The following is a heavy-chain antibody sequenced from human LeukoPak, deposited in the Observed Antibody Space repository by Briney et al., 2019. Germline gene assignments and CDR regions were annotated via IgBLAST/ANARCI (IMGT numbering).Heavy chain of an antibody. V-gene: IGHV4-59*01. CDR2: IYYSGST. D-gene: IGHD6-19*01. CDR1: GGSISSYY. Sequence: SETLSLTCTVSGGSISSYYWSWIRQPPGKGLEWIGYIYYSGSTNYNPSLKSRVTISVDTSKNQFSLKLSSVTAADTAVYYCASSGWSEDAFDIWGQGTMVTVSS. J-gene: IGHJ3*02. CDR3: ASSGWSEDAFDI.